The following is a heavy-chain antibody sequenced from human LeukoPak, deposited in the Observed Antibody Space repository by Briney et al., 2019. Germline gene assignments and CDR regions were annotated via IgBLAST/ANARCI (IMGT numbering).Heavy chain of an antibody. V-gene: IGHV1-46*01. CDR3: ARDQEAFQY. J-gene: IGHJ4*02. CDR2: IYPRDGST. CDR1: GYSFTSNY. Sequence: GASVKVSCKASGYSFTSNYIHWVRQAPGQGLEWMGMIYPRDGSTSYAQKFQGRVTVTRDTSTSTVHMELSGLRSEDTAVYYCARDQEAFQYGGQGTLVTVHS.